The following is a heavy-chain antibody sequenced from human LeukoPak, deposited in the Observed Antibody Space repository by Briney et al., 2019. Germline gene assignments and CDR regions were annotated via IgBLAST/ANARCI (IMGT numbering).Heavy chain of an antibody. CDR3: AKEGAYPIITYDS. D-gene: IGHD3-10*01. CDR1: GFTFSRYW. V-gene: IGHV3-7*01. Sequence: GGSLRLSCAASGFTFSRYWMNWLRQAPGKGLGWVANIKRDGNEKNYVDSVKGRFSISRDNAKNSLYLQMDSLRAEDTAVYYCAKEGAYPIITYDSWGQGALVTVSS. CDR2: IKRDGNEK. J-gene: IGHJ5*01.